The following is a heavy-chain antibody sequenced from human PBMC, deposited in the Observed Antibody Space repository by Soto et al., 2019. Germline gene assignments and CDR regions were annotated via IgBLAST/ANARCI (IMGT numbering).Heavy chain of an antibody. CDR3: ATEIYMTEDYYYGMDV. CDR2: ISGSGGST. D-gene: IGHD3-3*01. Sequence: EVQLLESGGGLVQPGGSLRLSCAASGFTFSSYAMSWVRQAPGKGLEWVSAISGSGGSTYYADSVKGRFTSSRDNSKNMLYLQMNSLRAENTAVYYRATEIYMTEDYYYGMDVWGQGTTVTVSS. V-gene: IGHV3-23*01. J-gene: IGHJ6*02. CDR1: GFTFSSYA.